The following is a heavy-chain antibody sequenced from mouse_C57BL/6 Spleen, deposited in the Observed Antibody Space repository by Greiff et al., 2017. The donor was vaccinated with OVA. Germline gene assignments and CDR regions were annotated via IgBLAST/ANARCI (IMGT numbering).Heavy chain of an antibody. CDR3: ERDKDRYSNDWAFDY. J-gene: IGHJ2*01. V-gene: IGHV5-4*01. D-gene: IGHD2-12*01. CDR1: GFTFSSYA. CDR2: ISDGGSYT. Sequence: DVKLVESGGGLVKPGGSLKLSCAASGFTFSSYAMSWVRQTPEKRLEWVATISDGGSYTYYPDNVKGRFTISRDNAKNNLYLQMSHLKSEDTAMYYCERDKDRYSNDWAFDYWGQGTTLTVSS.